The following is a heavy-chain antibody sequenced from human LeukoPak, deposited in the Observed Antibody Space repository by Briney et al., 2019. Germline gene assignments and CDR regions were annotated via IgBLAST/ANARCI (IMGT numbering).Heavy chain of an antibody. J-gene: IGHJ4*02. CDR3: ARLTVLDY. V-gene: IGHV3-7*02. Sequence: GGSLRLSCAASGFTFNTYSMTWVRQAPGRGLEWVARIKEDGSDIHYVDSVKGRFTISRDNAKNSLNLQMNSLRAEDTAVYYCARLTVLDYWGQGTLVTVSS. CDR2: IKEDGSDI. CDR1: GFTFNTYS. D-gene: IGHD1-20*01.